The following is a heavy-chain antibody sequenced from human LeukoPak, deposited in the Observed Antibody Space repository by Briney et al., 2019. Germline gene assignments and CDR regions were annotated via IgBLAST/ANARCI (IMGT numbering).Heavy chain of an antibody. CDR2: IYHSGST. CDR1: GYSISSGYY. CDR3: ARVRQSLAAAGKVFDY. D-gene: IGHD6-13*01. Sequence: KPSETLSLTCAVSGYSISSGYYWGWIRQPPGKGLEWIGSIYHSGSTYYNPSLKSRVTISVDTSKNQFSLKLSSVTAADTAVYYCARVRQSLAAAGKVFDYWGQGTLVTVSS. V-gene: IGHV4-38-2*01. J-gene: IGHJ4*02.